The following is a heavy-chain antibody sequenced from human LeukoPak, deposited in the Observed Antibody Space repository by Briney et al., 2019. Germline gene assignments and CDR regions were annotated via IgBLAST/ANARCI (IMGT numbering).Heavy chain of an antibody. Sequence: SETLSLTCTVSGYSISSGYYWGWIRQPPGKGLEWIRSLYHSGSTYYNPSLKSRVTISVDTSKNQFSLKLSSVTAADTAVYYCARSEADGDYYYYYYYMDVWGKGTTVTVSS. J-gene: IGHJ6*03. CDR2: LYHSGST. D-gene: IGHD4-17*01. V-gene: IGHV4-38-2*02. CDR3: ARSEADGDYYYYYYYMDV. CDR1: GYSISSGYY.